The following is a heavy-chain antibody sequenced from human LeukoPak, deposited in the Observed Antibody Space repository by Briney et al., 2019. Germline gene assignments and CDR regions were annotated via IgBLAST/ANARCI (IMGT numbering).Heavy chain of an antibody. V-gene: IGHV3-11*04. CDR2: ISSSGTTI. J-gene: IGHJ4*02. CDR1: GFMFSDYY. D-gene: IGHD2-2*01. CDR3: ARFPSMWQMPHFDY. Sequence: GGSLRLSCAASGFMFSDYYMSWIRQAPGKGLEWVSYISSSGTTIYYADSVKGRFTISRDNAKNSLYLQMNRLRAEDTAVYYCARFPSMWQMPHFDYWGQGTLVTVSS.